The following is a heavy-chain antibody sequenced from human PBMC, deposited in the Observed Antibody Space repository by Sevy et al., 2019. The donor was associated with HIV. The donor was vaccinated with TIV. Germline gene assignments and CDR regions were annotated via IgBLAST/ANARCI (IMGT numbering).Heavy chain of an antibody. CDR2: IKSKTDGGTT. J-gene: IGHJ3*02. CDR1: GFTFSNAS. D-gene: IGHD3-10*01. CDR3: TLTSITMVRGVITSDAFDI. Sequence: GGSLRLSCAASGFTFSNASMSWVRQAPGKGLEWVGRIKSKTDGGTTDYAAPVKGRFTISRDDSKNTLYLQMNSLKTEDTAVYYCTLTSITMVRGVITSDAFDIWGQGTMVTVSS. V-gene: IGHV3-15*01.